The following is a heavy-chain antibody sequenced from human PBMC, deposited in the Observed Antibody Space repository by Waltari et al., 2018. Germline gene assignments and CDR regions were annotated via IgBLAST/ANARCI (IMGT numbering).Heavy chain of an antibody. CDR2: IYYSGST. D-gene: IGHD3-22*01. CDR1: GGSISSGGYY. J-gene: IGHJ4*02. V-gene: IGHV4-31*03. CDR3: ARALRYYYDSSGYPGNFDY. Sequence: QVPLQESGPGLVKPSQTLSLTCTVSGGSISSGGYYWSWIRQHPGKGLEWIGYIYYSGSTYYNPSLKSRVTISVDTSKNQFSLKLSSVTAADTAVYYCARALRYYYDSSGYPGNFDYWGQGTLVTVSS.